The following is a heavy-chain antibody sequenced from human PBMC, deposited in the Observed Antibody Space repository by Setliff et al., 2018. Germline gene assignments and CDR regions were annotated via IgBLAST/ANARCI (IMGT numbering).Heavy chain of an antibody. CDR2: IYTDGTT. D-gene: IGHD2-8*01. J-gene: IGHJ6*02. Sequence: SETLSLTCTVSGASLRSGSNYWGWFRQPAGKGLEWIGRIYTDGTTNYNPSLKSRVSISADTSTNHFSLRMTSVSAADTAVYYCAKEHVVISFVTNTHHHYGMDVWGQGATVTV. CDR3: AKEHVVISFVTNTHHHYGMDV. CDR1: GASLRSGSNY. V-gene: IGHV4-61*02.